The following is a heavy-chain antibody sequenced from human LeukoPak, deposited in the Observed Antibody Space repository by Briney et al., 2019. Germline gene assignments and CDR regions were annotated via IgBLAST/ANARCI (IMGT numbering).Heavy chain of an antibody. CDR3: ARWVGYSNWFDP. D-gene: IGHD2-15*01. J-gene: IGHJ5*02. CDR1: GYSFTGYY. V-gene: IGHV1-2*02. Sequence: ASVKVSCTASGYSFTGYYMLWVRQAPGQGLEWMGWINPNSGDTNSAQKFQGRVTMTRDTSISTAYMELTRLTSDDTAVYYCARWVGYSNWFDPWGQGTLVTVSS. CDR2: INPNSGDT.